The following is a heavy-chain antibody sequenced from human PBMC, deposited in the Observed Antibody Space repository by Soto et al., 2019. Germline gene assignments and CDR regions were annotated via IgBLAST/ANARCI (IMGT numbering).Heavy chain of an antibody. D-gene: IGHD2-2*02. V-gene: IGHV3-23*01. Sequence: PGRSLRLSCAASGFTFSSYAMSWVRQAPGKGLVWVSAISGSGGSTYYADSVKGRFTSSRDNFKNTLYLQLNSLRAEDTPVYYCAKGGQYQLLYSAYYYGMDVWGQGTTVTVAS. CDR3: AKGGQYQLLYSAYYYGMDV. CDR2: ISGSGGST. CDR1: GFTFSSYA. J-gene: IGHJ6*02.